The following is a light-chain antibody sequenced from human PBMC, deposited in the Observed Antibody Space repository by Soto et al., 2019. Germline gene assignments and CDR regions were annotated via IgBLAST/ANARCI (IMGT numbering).Light chain of an antibody. CDR1: SSSIGSNY. V-gene: IGLV1-47*01. CDR2: RDS. J-gene: IGLJ2*01. CDR3: ASHAGRKNII. Sequence: QSVLTQPPSASGTPGQRVTISCSESSSSIGSNYIYWYQQLPGTAPKLLIYRDSQRPSGVPDRFSGSKSGTSASLAISGLRSEDEADYYCASHAGRKNIIFGGGTKVTVL.